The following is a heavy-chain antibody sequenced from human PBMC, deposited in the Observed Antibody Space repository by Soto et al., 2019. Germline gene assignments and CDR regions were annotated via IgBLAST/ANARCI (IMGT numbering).Heavy chain of an antibody. CDR1: GFTFSSYG. Sequence: PGGSLRLSCAASGFTFSSYGMHWVRQAPGKGLEWVAVIWYDGSNKYYADSVKGRFTISRDNSKNTLYPQMNSLRAEDTAVYYCARGAPRRLSIRFDSWGQGTLVTVSS. J-gene: IGHJ4*02. V-gene: IGHV3-33*01. CDR3: ARGAPRRLSIRFDS. D-gene: IGHD3-16*02. CDR2: IWYDGSNK.